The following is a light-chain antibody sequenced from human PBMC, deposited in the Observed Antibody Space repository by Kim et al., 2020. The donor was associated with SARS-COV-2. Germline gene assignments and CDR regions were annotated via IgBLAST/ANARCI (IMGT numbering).Light chain of an antibody. V-gene: IGLV3-1*01. CDR1: NLQFKY. Sequence: SYELTQPPSVSVSPGETATISCTGDNLQFKYVCWYQRTAGHSPVLVLYQDNKRPSGIPERFSGSNSGNTATLTIIGTQAMDEADYYCQVWDNSLGVFGAGTQLTVL. CDR2: QDN. J-gene: IGLJ2*01. CDR3: QVWDNSLGV.